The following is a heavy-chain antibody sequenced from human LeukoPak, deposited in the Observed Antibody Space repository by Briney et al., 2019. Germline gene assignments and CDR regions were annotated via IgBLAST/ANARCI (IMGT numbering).Heavy chain of an antibody. V-gene: IGHV4-59*02. CDR3: ARGGPPGYYYDYYMDV. CDR1: GGSVSDYY. CDR2: IYYSGST. Sequence: KTSETLSLTCTISGGSVSDYYWSWIRQTPGKGLEWIGYIYYSGSTNFNPSLKSRVTISVDTSKNQFSLKMSSVTAADTAVYFCARGGPPGYYYDYYMDVWGKGTTVTISS. J-gene: IGHJ6*03.